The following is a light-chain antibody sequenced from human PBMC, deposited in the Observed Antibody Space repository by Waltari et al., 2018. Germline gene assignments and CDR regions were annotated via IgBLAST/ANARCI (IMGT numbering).Light chain of an antibody. Sequence: EIVLTQSPGTLSLSPGERATLSCRASQSVSSSYLAWYQQKPGQAPRLLICGASSRATGSPDRFSGSGSGTDFTLTISRLEPEDFAVYYCQQYGSPITFGPGTKVDIK. CDR1: QSVSSSY. J-gene: IGKJ3*01. CDR2: GAS. CDR3: QQYGSPIT. V-gene: IGKV3-20*01.